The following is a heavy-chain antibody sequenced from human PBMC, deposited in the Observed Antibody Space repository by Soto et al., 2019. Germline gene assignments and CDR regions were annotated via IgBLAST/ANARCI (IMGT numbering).Heavy chain of an antibody. CDR1: GFTFSSYG. V-gene: IGHV3-30*18. Sequence: QVQLVESGGGVVQPGRSLRLSCAASGFTFSSYGMHWVRQAPGKGLEWVAVISYDGSNKYYADSVKSRCTISRDNSKNTLYLQMNSLRAEDTAVYYCAKTSAGYCSGGSCYSHRYFQHWGQGTLVTVSA. J-gene: IGHJ1*01. CDR3: AKTSAGYCSGGSCYSHRYFQH. D-gene: IGHD2-15*01. CDR2: ISYDGSNK.